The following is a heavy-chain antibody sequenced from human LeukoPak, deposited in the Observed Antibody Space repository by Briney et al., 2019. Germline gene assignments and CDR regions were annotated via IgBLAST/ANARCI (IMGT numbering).Heavy chain of an antibody. J-gene: IGHJ3*02. CDR2: IYYSGST. Sequence: SETLSLTCTVSGGSISSYYWSWIRQPPGKGLEWIGYIYYSGSTNYNPSLRSRVIISVDTSKNQFSLKRSSVTAADTAVYYCARGIFGVIINAFDIWGQGTMVTVSS. CDR1: GGSISSYY. CDR3: ARGIFGVIINAFDI. D-gene: IGHD3-3*01. V-gene: IGHV4-59*01.